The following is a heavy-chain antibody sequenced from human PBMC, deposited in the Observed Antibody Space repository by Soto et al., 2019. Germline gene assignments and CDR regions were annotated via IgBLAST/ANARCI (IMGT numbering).Heavy chain of an antibody. V-gene: IGHV4-59*01. J-gene: IGHJ5*02. Sequence: LETLSLSCTVSGGSISSYCWSWIRQPPGKGLEWIGYIYYSGSTNYNPSLNSRVTISVDTSKNQFSLKLSSVTAADTAVYYCARKTTSGNKPTPPCSAPGGKGTSVPFPS. CDR3: ARKTTSGNKPTPPCSAP. CDR2: IYYSGST. D-gene: IGHD2-2*01. CDR1: GGSISSYC.